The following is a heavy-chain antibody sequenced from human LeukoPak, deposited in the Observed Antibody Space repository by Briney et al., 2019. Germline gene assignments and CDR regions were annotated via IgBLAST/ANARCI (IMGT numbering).Heavy chain of an antibody. CDR2: ISYDGSNK. D-gene: IGHD1-26*01. V-gene: IGHV3-30-3*01. Sequence: GGSLRLSCAASGFTFSSYAMHWVRQAPGKGLEWVAVISYDGSNKYYADSVKGRFTISRDNPKNTLYLQMNSLRAEDTAVYYCARDPMYSGSYGVGDYWGQGTLVTVSS. CDR3: ARDPMYSGSYGVGDY. J-gene: IGHJ4*02. CDR1: GFTFSSYA.